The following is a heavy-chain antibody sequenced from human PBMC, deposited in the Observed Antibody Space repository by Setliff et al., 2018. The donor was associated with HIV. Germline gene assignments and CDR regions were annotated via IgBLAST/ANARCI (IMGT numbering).Heavy chain of an antibody. CDR3: AREGSSRGWYIYCLDP. CDR1: GYTFTSYG. D-gene: IGHD6-19*01. V-gene: IGHV1-18*01. Sequence: ASVKVSCKASGYTFTSYGMSWVRQAPGQGLEWMGWISAYNGNTNYAQKLQGRVTMTTDTSTSTAYMELRSLRSDDTAVYYCAREGSSRGWYIYCLDPWGQGTLVTVSS. CDR2: ISAYNGNT. J-gene: IGHJ5*02.